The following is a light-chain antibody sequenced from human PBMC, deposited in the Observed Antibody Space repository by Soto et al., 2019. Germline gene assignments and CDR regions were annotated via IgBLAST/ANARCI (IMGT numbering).Light chain of an antibody. J-gene: IGKJ2*03. Sequence: DIVLTQSPGTLSLSPGERATLSCRASQSVDSRYLAWYQQKPGQAPRLVIHAVSRRATGIPDRFSGSGSGTDFTLTISRLEPEDFAEYCWQQYGSSPRYSFGQGTDLEIK. CDR1: QSVDSRY. V-gene: IGKV3-20*01. CDR2: AVS. CDR3: QQYGSSPRYS.